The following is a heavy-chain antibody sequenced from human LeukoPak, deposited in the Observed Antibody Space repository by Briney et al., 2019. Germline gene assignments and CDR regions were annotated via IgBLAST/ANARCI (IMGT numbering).Heavy chain of an antibody. D-gene: IGHD2-21*02. V-gene: IGHV3-11*01. CDR3: SVWPLVVVAAPLFDY. J-gene: IGHJ4*02. CDR2: ISSSGSTI. CDR1: GFTFSDYY. Sequence: GGSLRLSCAASGFTFSDYYMSWIRQAPGKGLEWVSYISSSGSTIFYADSVKGRFTISRDNAKNSLYLQMKSLRAEDTAVYYCSVWPLVVVAAPLFDYWGQGTLVTVSS.